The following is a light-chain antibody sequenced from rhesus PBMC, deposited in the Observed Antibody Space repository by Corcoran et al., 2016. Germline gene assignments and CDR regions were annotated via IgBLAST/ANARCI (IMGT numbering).Light chain of an antibody. J-gene: IGKJ1*01. CDR2: KTS. CDR1: QTINSW. CDR3: QQYNSRPWT. Sequence: DIQMTQSPSSLSASVGDTVTITCRASQTINSWLAWYQQKPGKAPKLLIYKTSTLPSGVPSRFSGSGSWKDFTLTISSRQSEDFATYYCQQYNSRPWTYGQGTKVEIK. V-gene: IGKV1-22*01.